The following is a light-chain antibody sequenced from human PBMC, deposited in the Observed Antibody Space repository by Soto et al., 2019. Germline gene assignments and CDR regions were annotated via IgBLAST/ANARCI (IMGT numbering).Light chain of an antibody. Sequence: RSSQSVSTYLAWCQHKPGQAPRLRIYDASTSATGIPARFSFSGSRTGYTISVSSLGLPADAVFYCKRLPAQLPWTFGQGTKLDIK. J-gene: IGKJ1*01. CDR1: QSVSTY. CDR2: DAS. V-gene: IGKV3-11*01. CDR3: KRLPAQLPWT.